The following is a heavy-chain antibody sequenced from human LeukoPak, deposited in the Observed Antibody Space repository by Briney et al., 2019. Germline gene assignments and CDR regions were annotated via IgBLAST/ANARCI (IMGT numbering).Heavy chain of an antibody. J-gene: IGHJ4*02. CDR2: IYSGGST. D-gene: IGHD6-19*01. CDR3: ARGNGSGWYFDY. V-gene: IGHV3-66*02. Sequence: GGSLRLSCAASGFTFSSYAMSWVRQAPGKGLEWVSVIYSGGSTYYADSVKGRFTISRDDSKSTVYLQMNSLRPEDTALYYCARGNGSGWYFDYWGQGTLVTVSS. CDR1: GFTFSSYA.